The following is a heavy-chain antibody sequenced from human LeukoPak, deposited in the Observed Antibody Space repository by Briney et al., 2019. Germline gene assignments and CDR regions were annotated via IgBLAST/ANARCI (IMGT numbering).Heavy chain of an antibody. D-gene: IGHD3-22*01. V-gene: IGHV3-23*01. J-gene: IGHJ3*02. CDR1: GFTFSTYA. CDR3: ARVCRDSSGYGAFDI. CDR2: VSGSGGGI. Sequence: TGGSLRLSCTASGFTFSTYAMTWVRQAPGKGLEWVSGVSGSGGGIYYADSVKGRFTISRDNAKNSLYLQMNSLRDEDTAVYYCARVCRDSSGYGAFDIWGQGTMVTVSS.